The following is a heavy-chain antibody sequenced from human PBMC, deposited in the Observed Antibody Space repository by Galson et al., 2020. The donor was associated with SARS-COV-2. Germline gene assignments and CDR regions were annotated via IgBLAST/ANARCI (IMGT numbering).Heavy chain of an antibody. CDR2: INHRGST. CDR3: ASGWELLDY. Sequence: SQPSETLSLTCAVYGGSFSGYSWSWIRQPPGKGLEWIGEINHRGSTNYNPSLKSRVTISVDTSKNQFSLKLRSVTAADTAVYYCASGWELLDYWGQGTLVTVSS. J-gene: IGHJ4*02. CDR1: GGSFSGYS. D-gene: IGHD1-26*01. V-gene: IGHV4-34*01.